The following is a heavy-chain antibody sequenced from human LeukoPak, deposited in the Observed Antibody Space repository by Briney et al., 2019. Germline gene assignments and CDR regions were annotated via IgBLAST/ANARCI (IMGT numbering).Heavy chain of an antibody. Sequence: HPGGSLRLSCAASGFTFSSYWMTWIRRAPGKGLGWVANIKGDESAKYYVDSVKGRFTISRDNAYNLLYLQMNSLRAEDTAVYYCARDRIAAAGTDYDYWGQGALVTVSS. V-gene: IGHV3-7*01. CDR1: GFTFSSYW. J-gene: IGHJ4*02. CDR3: ARDRIAAAGTDYDY. D-gene: IGHD6-13*01. CDR2: IKGDESAK.